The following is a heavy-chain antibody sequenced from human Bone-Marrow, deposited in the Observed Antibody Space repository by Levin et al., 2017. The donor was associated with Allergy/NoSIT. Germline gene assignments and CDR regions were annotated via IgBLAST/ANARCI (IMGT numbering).Heavy chain of an antibody. CDR3: AGQGYNWNYMSYYYGMDV. CDR2: IYYSGST. D-gene: IGHD1-7*01. CDR1: GGSISSYY. V-gene: IGHV4-59*01. Sequence: SETLSLTCTVSGGSISSYYWSWIRQPPGKGLEWIGYIYYSGSTNYNPSLKSRVTISVDTSKNQFSLKLSSVTAADTAVYYCAGQGYNWNYMSYYYGMDVWGQGTTVTVSS. J-gene: IGHJ6*02.